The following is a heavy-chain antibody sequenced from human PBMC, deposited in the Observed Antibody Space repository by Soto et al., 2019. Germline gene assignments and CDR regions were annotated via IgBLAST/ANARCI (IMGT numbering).Heavy chain of an antibody. CDR2: ISHRGTA. D-gene: IGHD6-13*01. CDR3: ARVSATGTRWFDP. Sequence: PSETLSLTCTVSGGSISSGAYYWGWIRQHPGKGLEWIGYISHRGTAYYTPSLKSRVSLSVDPSKSQSSLNVTSLTAADTAVYYCARVSATGTRWFDPWGPGTLVTVPQ. J-gene: IGHJ5*02. V-gene: IGHV4-31*03. CDR1: GGSISSGAYY.